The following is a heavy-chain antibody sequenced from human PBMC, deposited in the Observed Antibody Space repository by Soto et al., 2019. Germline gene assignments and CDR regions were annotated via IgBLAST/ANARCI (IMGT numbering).Heavy chain of an antibody. CDR2: IIPIFGTA. CDR1: GGTFSSYA. Sequence: ASVKVSCKASGGTFSSYAISWVRQAPGQGLEWMGGIIPIFGTANYAQKFQGRVTITADKSTSTAYMELSSLRSEDTAVYYCAGTTYYYGSGSYPPDYWGQGTLVTVSS. D-gene: IGHD3-10*01. V-gene: IGHV1-69*06. CDR3: AGTTYYYGSGSYPPDY. J-gene: IGHJ4*02.